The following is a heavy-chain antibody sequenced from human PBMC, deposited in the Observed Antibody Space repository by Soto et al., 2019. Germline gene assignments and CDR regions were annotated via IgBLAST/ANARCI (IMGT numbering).Heavy chain of an antibody. J-gene: IGHJ6*02. CDR2: ISYDGTNK. CDR1: GFTFSTYG. D-gene: IGHD4-17*01. V-gene: IGHV3-30*18. CDR3: AKDLQSYGDYDYYCYGMDV. Sequence: VQLVESGGGEVQPGRSLTISCAASGFTFSTYGMHWVRQTPGKGLEWVAVISYDGTNKFYSDSVKGRFTISSDNFKNTLTLQMNSLRADDTAVYSCAKDLQSYGDYDYYCYGMDVWGLGTRVTVSS.